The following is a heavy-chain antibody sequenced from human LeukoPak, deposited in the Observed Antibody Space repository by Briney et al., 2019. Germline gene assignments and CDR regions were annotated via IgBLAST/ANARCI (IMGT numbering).Heavy chain of an antibody. V-gene: IGHV1-18*01. J-gene: IGHJ6*03. CDR1: GYTFTSYG. CDR3: AREGGGIAAAGDYYYYYMDV. Sequence: ASVKVSCKASGYTFTSYGISWVRQAPGQGLEWMGWISAYNGNTNYAQKLQGRVTMTTDTSTSTAYMELRSLRSDDTAVYYCAREGGGIAAAGDYYYYYMDVWGKGTTVTISS. CDR2: ISAYNGNT. D-gene: IGHD6-13*01.